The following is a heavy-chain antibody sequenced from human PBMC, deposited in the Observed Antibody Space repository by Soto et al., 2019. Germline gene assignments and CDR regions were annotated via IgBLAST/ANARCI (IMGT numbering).Heavy chain of an antibody. CDR1: GYTVTDLS. CDR2: FDPELNKK. Sequence: ASVKVSCKVSGYTVTDLSMHRVRQAPGKGLEWMGGFDPELNKKIYAQKFQGRVTMTEDTSTDTAYMELSSLRSEDTAVYYCATDLWFGKLYRDYWGQGTPVTVSS. J-gene: IGHJ4*02. D-gene: IGHD3-10*01. V-gene: IGHV1-24*01. CDR3: ATDLWFGKLYRDY.